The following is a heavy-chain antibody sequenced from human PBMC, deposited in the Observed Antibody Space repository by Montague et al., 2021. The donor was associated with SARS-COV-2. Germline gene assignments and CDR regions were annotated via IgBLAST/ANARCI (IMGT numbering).Heavy chain of an antibody. Sequence: SETLSLTCTVSGDSISTHFWNSILQPAGEGLEWIVRIYSSGSAHYNPSLRNRLTISVDTSKNQFSLLLTSVTAADTAVYYCARDTVGEFWIGNYFDYWGQGTLVTVSS. D-gene: IGHD3-10*01. V-gene: IGHV4-4*07. J-gene: IGHJ4*02. CDR1: GDSISTHF. CDR2: IYSSGSA. CDR3: ARDTVGEFWIGNYFDY.